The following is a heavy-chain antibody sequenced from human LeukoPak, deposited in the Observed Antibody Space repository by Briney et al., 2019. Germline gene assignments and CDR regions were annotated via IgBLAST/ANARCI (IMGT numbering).Heavy chain of an antibody. V-gene: IGHV4-61*02. Sequence: SETLSLTCTVSGGSISSGGYYWSWIRQHPGKGLEWIGRIYTTGSTNYNPSLKSRVTMSVDTSKNQFSLKLSSVTAADTAVYYCARIDGSFPSLDSWGQGTLVTVSS. CDR3: ARIDGSFPSLDS. CDR2: IYTTGST. J-gene: IGHJ5*01. CDR1: GGSISSGGYY. D-gene: IGHD1-26*01.